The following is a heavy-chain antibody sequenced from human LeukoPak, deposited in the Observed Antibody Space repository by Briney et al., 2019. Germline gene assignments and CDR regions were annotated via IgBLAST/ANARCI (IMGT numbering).Heavy chain of an antibody. CDR1: GFTVSSNY. CDR2: IYSGGST. CDR3: ASYYYDSSGYSGLGY. J-gene: IGHJ4*02. V-gene: IGHV3-66*01. D-gene: IGHD3-22*01. Sequence: GGSLRLSCAASGFTVSSNYMSWVRQAPGKGLEWVSVIYSGGSTYYADSVKGRFTISRDNSKNTLYLQMNSLRAEDTAVYYCASYYYDSSGYSGLGYWGQGTLVTVSS.